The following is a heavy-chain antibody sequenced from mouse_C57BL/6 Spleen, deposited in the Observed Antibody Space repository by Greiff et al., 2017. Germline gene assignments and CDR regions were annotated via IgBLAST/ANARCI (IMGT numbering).Heavy chain of an antibody. CDR2: IHPSDSAT. J-gene: IGHJ3*01. V-gene: IGHV1-74*01. D-gene: IGHD1-1*01. CDR3: ARGYYYGSSSAGLDY. CDR1: GYTFTSYW. Sequence: QVQLQQPGAELVKPGASVKVSCKASGYTFTSYWMHWVKQRPGQGLEWIGRIHPSDSATNYNQKFKGKATLTVDKSSSTAYMQLSSLTSEDSAVYYCARGYYYGSSSAGLDYWGQGTLVTVSA.